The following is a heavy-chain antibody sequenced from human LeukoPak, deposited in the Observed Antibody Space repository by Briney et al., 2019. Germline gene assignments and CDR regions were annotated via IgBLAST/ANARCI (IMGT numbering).Heavy chain of an antibody. J-gene: IGHJ4*02. CDR2: ISGSGGST. Sequence: GGSLGLSCAASGFTFSSYAMSWVRQAPGKGLEWVSGISGSGGSTYYADSVKGRFTISRDNSKNTLYLQMNSLRAEDTAVYYCAREGSGYRYYFDYWGQGTLVTVSS. V-gene: IGHV3-23*01. D-gene: IGHD3-22*01. CDR3: AREGSGYRYYFDY. CDR1: GFTFSSYA.